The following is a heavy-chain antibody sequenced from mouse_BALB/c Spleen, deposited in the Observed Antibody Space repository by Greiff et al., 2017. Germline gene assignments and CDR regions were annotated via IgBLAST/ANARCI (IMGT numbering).Heavy chain of an antibody. D-gene: IGHD2-14*01. CDR2: ISYSGST. J-gene: IGHJ4*01. CDR3: ARGAYYRYDGYAMDY. V-gene: IGHV3-2*02. Sequence: EVKLMESGPGLVKPSQSLSLTCTVTGYSITSDYAWNWIRQFPGNQLEWMGYISYSGSTSYNPSLKSRISITRDTSKNQFFLQLNSVTTEDTATYYCARGAYYRYDGYAMDYWGQGTSVTVSS. CDR1: GYSITSDYA.